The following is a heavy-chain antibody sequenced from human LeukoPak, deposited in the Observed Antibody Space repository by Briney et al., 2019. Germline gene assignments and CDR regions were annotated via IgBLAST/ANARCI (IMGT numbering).Heavy chain of an antibody. Sequence: ASVKVSCKASGYTFTSYGISWVRQAPGQGLEWMGWISAYNGNTNYAQKLQGRVTMTTDTSTSTAYMELRSLRSDDTAVYYCARDSGYYDYYYYYMDVWGKGTTVTVSS. J-gene: IGHJ6*03. D-gene: IGHD3-22*01. V-gene: IGHV1-18*01. CDR2: ISAYNGNT. CDR3: ARDSGYYDYYYYYMDV. CDR1: GYTFTSYG.